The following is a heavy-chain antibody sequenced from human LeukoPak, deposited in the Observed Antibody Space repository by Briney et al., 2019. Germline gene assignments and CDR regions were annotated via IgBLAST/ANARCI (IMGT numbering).Heavy chain of an antibody. J-gene: IGHJ4*02. CDR2: INNDGSDV. V-gene: IGHV3-74*01. CDR1: GFTFNTYW. CDR3: ATLPYYYDSSGSYYFDY. D-gene: IGHD3-22*01. Sequence: GGSLRLSCAASGFTFNTYWMHWVRQAPGKGLVWVSRINNDGSDVSYADSVKGRFTISRDNSKNTLYLQMNSLRVEDTAVYYCATLPYYYDSSGSYYFDYWGQGTLVTVSS.